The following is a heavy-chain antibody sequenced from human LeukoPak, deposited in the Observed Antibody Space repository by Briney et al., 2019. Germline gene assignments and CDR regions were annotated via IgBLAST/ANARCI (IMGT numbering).Heavy chain of an antibody. V-gene: IGHV3-7*01. CDR1: GFDFSGYW. D-gene: IGHD5-12*01. CDR3: VRGGRATFDA. CDR2: MNHEGSET. J-gene: IGHJ4*02. Sequence: PGGSLGLSCAVSGFDFSGYWMTWVRQAPGKGLEWVATMNHEGSETYYLHSVKGRFTISRDNAENSLYLLMNGLRPEDMALYYRVRGGRATFDAWGQGTLVTVSS.